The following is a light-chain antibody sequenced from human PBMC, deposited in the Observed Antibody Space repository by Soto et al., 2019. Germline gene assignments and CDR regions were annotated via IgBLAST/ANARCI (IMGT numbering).Light chain of an antibody. Sequence: DIQMTQSPSSLSASVGDRVTITCRASQSIGSYLNWYQQKPGKAPNLLIHAASTSRRGVPSRFSARGSRTVFTLTISSPQPADIAPYYCRQSYNRPLTFGGGKRVEIK. J-gene: IGKJ4*01. CDR1: QSIGSY. CDR2: AAS. CDR3: RQSYNRPLT. V-gene: IGKV1-39*01.